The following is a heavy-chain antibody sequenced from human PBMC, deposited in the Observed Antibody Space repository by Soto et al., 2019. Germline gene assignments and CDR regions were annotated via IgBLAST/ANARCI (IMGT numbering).Heavy chain of an antibody. V-gene: IGHV1-3*01. J-gene: IGHJ4*02. CDR2: INAGNGNT. CDR3: ARGVGLYSGYDY. CDR1: GYTFTSYA. D-gene: IGHD5-12*01. Sequence: QVQLVQSGAEVKKPGASVKVSCKASGYTFTSYAMHWVRQAPGQRLEWMGWINAGNGNTKYSQKFQGRVTITRDTSASTAYMELSSLRSADTAVYYCARGVGLYSGYDYWGQGTLVTVSS.